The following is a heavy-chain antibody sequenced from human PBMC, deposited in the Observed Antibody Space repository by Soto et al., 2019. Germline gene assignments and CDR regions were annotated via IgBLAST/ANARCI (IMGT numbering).Heavy chain of an antibody. CDR2: INPNSGGT. Sequence: QVPLVQSGAEVKKPGASVKVSCKASGYTFTGYYMHWVRQAPGQGLEWMGWINPNSGGTNYAQKFQGWVTMTRDTSISTAYMELSRLRSDDTAVYYCARGGGDIVVVPAASRFDYWGQGTLVTVSS. D-gene: IGHD2-2*01. J-gene: IGHJ4*02. CDR3: ARGGGDIVVVPAASRFDY. V-gene: IGHV1-2*04. CDR1: GYTFTGYY.